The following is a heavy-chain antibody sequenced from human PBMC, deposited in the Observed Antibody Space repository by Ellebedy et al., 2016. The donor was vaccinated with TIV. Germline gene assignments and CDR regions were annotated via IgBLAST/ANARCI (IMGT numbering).Heavy chain of an antibody. CDR3: AKLGHRATPDDS. CDR2: LDLSDSDT. D-gene: IGHD1-14*01. Sequence: GESLKISCQGSAYSFIHYWIVWVRQMPGRGLEWMGILDLSDSDTRYSPSFQGQVTISADRSVTTAYLHFNSLKPSDTAVYYCAKLGHRATPDDSWGQGTLVTVSS. V-gene: IGHV5-51*01. CDR1: AYSFIHYW. J-gene: IGHJ4*02.